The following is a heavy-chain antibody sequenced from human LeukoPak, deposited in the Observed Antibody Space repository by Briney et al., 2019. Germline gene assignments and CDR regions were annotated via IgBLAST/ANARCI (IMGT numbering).Heavy chain of an antibody. CDR1: GYSFSGYY. Sequence: ASVKVSCKSSGYSFSGYYMHWVRQAPGQGLEWMGIINPSGGSTSYAQKFQGRVTMTRDMSTSTVYMELSSLRSEDTAVYYLSRTNSSSTSCYGLYDYYYMDVWGKGTTVTVSS. CDR3: SRTNSSSTSCYGLYDYYYMDV. D-gene: IGHD2-2*01. J-gene: IGHJ6*03. CDR2: INPSGGST. V-gene: IGHV1-46*01.